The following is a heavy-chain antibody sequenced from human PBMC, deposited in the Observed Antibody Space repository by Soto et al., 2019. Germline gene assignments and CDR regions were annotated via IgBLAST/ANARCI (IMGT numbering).Heavy chain of an antibody. CDR3: ARGRGGVQH. J-gene: IGHJ1*01. V-gene: IGHV4-34*01. D-gene: IGHD3-10*01. CDR2: LNDSGST. CDR1: GGSFSGYY. Sequence: QVQLHQWGAGLLKPSETLSLTCAVYGGSFSGYYCSWIRQPPGKGLEWIGELNDSGSTNYNASLKSRVSISVDTSKNQFSLKLSSVTAADTAVYYCARGRGGVQHWGQGTLVTVSS.